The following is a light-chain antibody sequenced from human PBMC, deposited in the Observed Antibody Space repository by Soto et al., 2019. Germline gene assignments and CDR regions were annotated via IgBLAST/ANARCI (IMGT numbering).Light chain of an antibody. CDR3: QQYKEWPPYT. CDR2: AAS. J-gene: IGKJ2*01. Sequence: EIVMTQSPATLSVSQGDRATLSCRASRSVATNLAWYQQKPAQAPRLLIYAASTRATGVPARFSGSGSGTEFSLTISSLQSEDFAVYYCQQYKEWPPYTFGQGTKLEI. CDR1: RSVATN. V-gene: IGKV3-15*01.